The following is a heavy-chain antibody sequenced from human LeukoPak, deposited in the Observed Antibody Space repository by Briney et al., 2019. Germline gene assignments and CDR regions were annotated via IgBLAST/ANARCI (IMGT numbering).Heavy chain of an antibody. J-gene: IGHJ4*02. CDR2: IDPSNSYT. V-gene: IGHV5-10-1*01. Sequence: GESLRISCKGSGYIFTNYWISWVRQMPGKGLEWMGRIDPSNSYTNYSPPFQGHVTISADRSISTAYLQWNSLKASDTAMYYCARHADYHILTGFDYWGQGTLVTVS. CDR3: ARHADYHILTGFDY. D-gene: IGHD3-9*01. CDR1: GYIFTNYW.